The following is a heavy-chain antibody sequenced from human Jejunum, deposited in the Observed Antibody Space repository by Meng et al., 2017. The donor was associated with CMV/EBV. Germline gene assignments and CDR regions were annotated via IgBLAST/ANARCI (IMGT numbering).Heavy chain of an antibody. CDR3: ASRRSVSGSLNWYFDL. V-gene: IGHV3-74*01. D-gene: IGHD6-19*01. Sequence: LTCSSYWMHWLRHAQGKGLVWVSRINSDGSSTSYADSVKGRFTISRDTAKNTLYLQMNSLTAEDTAVYYCASRRSVSGSLNWYFDLWGRGTLVTVSS. J-gene: IGHJ2*01. CDR2: INSDGSST. CDR1: LTCSSYW.